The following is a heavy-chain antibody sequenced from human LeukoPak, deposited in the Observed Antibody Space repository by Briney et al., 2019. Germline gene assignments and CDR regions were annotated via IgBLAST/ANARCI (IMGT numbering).Heavy chain of an antibody. D-gene: IGHD2-8*01. CDR2: ISYDGSDK. J-gene: IGHJ4*02. V-gene: IGHV3-30*18. CDR1: GFTFSSYG. Sequence: GGSLRLSCAASGFTFSSYGMHWVRQAPGKGLEWVAVISYDGSDKYSADSVKGRFTISRDNSKNTLYLQMNSLRAEDTAVYYCAKNAHSQGYTHGGIDYWGQGTLVTVSS. CDR3: AKNAHSQGYTHGGIDY.